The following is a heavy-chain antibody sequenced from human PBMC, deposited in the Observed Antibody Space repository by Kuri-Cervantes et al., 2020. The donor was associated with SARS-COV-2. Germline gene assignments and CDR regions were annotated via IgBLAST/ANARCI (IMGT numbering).Heavy chain of an antibody. CDR3: ARDPEGVIGFGYFDY. D-gene: IGHD3-10*01. Sequence: GGSLRLSCDASGFTFSNTWMTWVRQGPGKGLEWVANIKQDGSEKYYVDSVKGRFTISRDNAKNSLYLQMNSLRAEDTAVYYCARDPEGVIGFGYFDYWGQGTLVTVSS. J-gene: IGHJ4*02. CDR2: IKQDGSEK. CDR1: GFTFSNTW. V-gene: IGHV3-7*01.